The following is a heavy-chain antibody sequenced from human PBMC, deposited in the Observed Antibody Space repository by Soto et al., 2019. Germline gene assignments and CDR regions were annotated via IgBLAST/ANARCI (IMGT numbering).Heavy chain of an antibody. CDR3: AKENGYSSSWFEFDY. CDR2: ISGSGGIT. J-gene: IGHJ4*02. V-gene: IGHV3-23*01. Sequence: EVQLLESGGGLVQPGGSLRLSCAASGFTFSSYAMSWVRQAPGKGMEWVSAISGSGGITYYADSVKGRFPISRDNSKNTMYLQMNSLRAEDTAVYYCAKENGYSSSWFEFDYWGQGTLVNVSS. D-gene: IGHD6-13*01. CDR1: GFTFSSYA.